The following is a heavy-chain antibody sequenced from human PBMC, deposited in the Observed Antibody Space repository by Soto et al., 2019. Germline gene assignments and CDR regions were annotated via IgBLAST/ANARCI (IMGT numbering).Heavy chain of an antibody. CDR2: IIPIFGTA. V-gene: IGHV1-69*01. CDR3: AGRCDSTSCLAHFDY. D-gene: IGHD2-2*01. CDR1: GGTFNNYV. Sequence: QVQLVQSGAEVKKPGSSVKVSCKASGGTFNNYVINWVRQAPGQGLEWMGGIIPIFGTANYAQKFQGRVTITADQSTGTAYMELNSLSSEDTAVYYCAGRCDSTSCLAHFDYWGQGTLVTVSS. J-gene: IGHJ4*02.